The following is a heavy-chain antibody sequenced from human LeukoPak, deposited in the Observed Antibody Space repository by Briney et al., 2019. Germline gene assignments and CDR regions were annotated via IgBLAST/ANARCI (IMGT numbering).Heavy chain of an antibody. V-gene: IGHV3-23*01. D-gene: IGHD2-2*02. CDR1: GFSFSSYA. J-gene: IGHJ4*02. CDR2: LSDSGGNT. Sequence: GGSLRLSCAASGFSFSSYAMSWVRQAPGEGLEWVSGLSDSGGNTIYADSVKGRFTISRDNSKNTLYLQMNSLRAEDTAVYYCAKRLRPYCSSTSCYTSPQFDYWGQGTLVTVSS. CDR3: AKRLRPYCSSTSCYTSPQFDY.